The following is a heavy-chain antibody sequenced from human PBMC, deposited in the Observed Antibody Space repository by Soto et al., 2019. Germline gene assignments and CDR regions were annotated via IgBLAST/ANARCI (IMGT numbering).Heavy chain of an antibody. V-gene: IGHV3-23*01. CDR1: GFTFSNYA. D-gene: IGHD3-3*01. J-gene: IGHJ4*02. Sequence: EVRLLQSGGGLVQPGGSLRLSCAASGFTFSNYAMSWVRQAPGKGLEWVSAFSGTGGSTYYADSVKGRFTISRDSSKNTLYLQMNSLTAEDTAVRYCAKSFNLSGYYLDWGPGTLVTASP. CDR3: AKSFNLSGYYLD. CDR2: FSGTGGST.